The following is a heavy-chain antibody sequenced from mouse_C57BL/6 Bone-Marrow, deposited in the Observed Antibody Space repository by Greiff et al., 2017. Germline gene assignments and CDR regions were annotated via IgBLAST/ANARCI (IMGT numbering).Heavy chain of an antibody. D-gene: IGHD1-1*01. J-gene: IGHJ3*01. V-gene: IGHV14-1*01. CDR2: LDPEDGDT. Sequence: VQLQQSGAELVRPGASVKLSCTASGFNIKDYYMHWVKQRPEQGLEWIGRLDPEDGDTEYAPKFPGKATMTADTSSNTAYLQLSSLTSEDTAVYYGTTPYYYGSSPAWFAYWGQGTLVTVSA. CDR1: GFNIKDYY. CDR3: TTPYYYGSSPAWFAY.